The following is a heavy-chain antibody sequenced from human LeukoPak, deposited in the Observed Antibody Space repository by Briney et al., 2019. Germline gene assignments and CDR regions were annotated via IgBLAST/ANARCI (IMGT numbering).Heavy chain of an antibody. V-gene: IGHV3-66*01. CDR3: AKAQAGYSSSYDY. CDR1: GFTVRSNY. D-gene: IGHD6-13*01. CDR2: IYTGGDT. Sequence: GGSLRLSCAASGFTVRSNYMSWVRQAPGKGLEWVSVIYTGGDTYYADSVKGRFTISRDNSENTLDLQMNSLRAEDTAVYYCAKAQAGYSSSYDYWGQGTLVTVSS. J-gene: IGHJ4*02.